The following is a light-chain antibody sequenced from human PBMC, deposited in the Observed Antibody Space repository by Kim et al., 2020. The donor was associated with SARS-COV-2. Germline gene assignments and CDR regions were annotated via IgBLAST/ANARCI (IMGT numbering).Light chain of an antibody. J-gene: IGKJ5*01. CDR1: QSVGSY. CDR2: GAS. CDR3: QQRDTWIT. V-gene: IGKV3-11*01. Sequence: SLPPGDRATLSCRASQSVGSYLAWYQQKAGQPPRLVIYGASTRATGIPARFSGSGSGTDFTLTINNLEPEDFAVYYCQQRDTWITFGQGTRLEIK.